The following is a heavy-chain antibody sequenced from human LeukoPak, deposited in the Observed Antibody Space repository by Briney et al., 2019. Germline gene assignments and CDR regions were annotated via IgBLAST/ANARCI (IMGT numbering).Heavy chain of an antibody. CDR3: ARGLRLRWARTTYYFDY. Sequence: ASVKVSCKASGYTFTSYDINWVRQSTGQGLEWLGWMNPNSGNTGYAQTLKGRVTMTRNTSISTASMELSSLRSEDTAVYYCARGLRLRWARTTYYFDYWGQGTLVTVSS. V-gene: IGHV1-8*01. CDR1: GYTFTSYD. D-gene: IGHD4-23*01. CDR2: MNPNSGNT. J-gene: IGHJ4*02.